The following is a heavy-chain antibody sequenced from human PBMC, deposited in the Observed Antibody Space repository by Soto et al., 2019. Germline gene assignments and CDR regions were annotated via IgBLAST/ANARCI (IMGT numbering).Heavy chain of an antibody. D-gene: IGHD2-2*02. CDR1: GFTFSTYS. J-gene: IGHJ6*02. CDR2: ISSRSDI. V-gene: IGHV3-21*01. CDR3: AREYTAWPLAYGLDV. Sequence: GGSLRLSCVGSGFTFSTYSINWVRQAPGKGLEWVSSISSRSDIYYADSVKGRFTISRDNAKNSVSLQMNSLRAEDTAVNYCAREYTAWPLAYGLDVWGQGTTVTVSS.